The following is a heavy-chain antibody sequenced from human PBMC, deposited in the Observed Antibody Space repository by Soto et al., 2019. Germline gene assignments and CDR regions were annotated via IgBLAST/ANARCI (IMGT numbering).Heavy chain of an antibody. Sequence: PSETLSLTCAVYGGSFSGHSCTWIRQSPWKGLEWIGDINHSGIVNYSPSLKSRVTISLDTSKNQLSLTLSAVTAADTAMYYCSTRAYDTHGSYRFDPWGQGTLVTVCS. CDR2: INHSGIV. CDR3: STRAYDTHGSYRFDP. D-gene: IGHD3-22*01. V-gene: IGHV4-34*01. CDR1: GGSFSGHS. J-gene: IGHJ5*01.